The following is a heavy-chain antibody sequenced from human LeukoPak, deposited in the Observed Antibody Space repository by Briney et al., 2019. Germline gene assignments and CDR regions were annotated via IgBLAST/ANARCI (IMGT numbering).Heavy chain of an antibody. Sequence: SETLSLTCAVSGGSITNYYWNWIRQPPGKGLEWIGYIHHTGKNRYNPSLQSRVTMSVDTSKSEFSLKLSSVTAADTAVYYCAKWHEQLQAFDSWGQGTLVIVSS. CDR2: IHHTGKN. CDR1: GGSITNYY. J-gene: IGHJ4*02. D-gene: IGHD1/OR15-1a*01. V-gene: IGHV4-59*01. CDR3: AKWHEQLQAFDS.